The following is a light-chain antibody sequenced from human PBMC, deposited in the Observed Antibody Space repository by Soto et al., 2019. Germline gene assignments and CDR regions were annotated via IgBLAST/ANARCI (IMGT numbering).Light chain of an antibody. J-gene: IGKJ1*01. Sequence: DIQMTQSPSTLSGSVGDRVTITCRASQTISSWLAWYQQKPGKAPKLLIYKASTLKSGVPSRFSGSGSGTECTLTTSSLQPDDFATYYVQHDKSYSEAVGQGTKVELK. CDR2: KAS. CDR3: QHDKSYSEA. V-gene: IGKV1-5*03. CDR1: QTISSW.